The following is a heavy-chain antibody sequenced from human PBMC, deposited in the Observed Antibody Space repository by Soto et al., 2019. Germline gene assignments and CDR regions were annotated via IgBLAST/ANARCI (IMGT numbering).Heavy chain of an antibody. CDR2: IRSKAYGGTT. J-gene: IGHJ5*02. D-gene: IGHD3-22*01. CDR1: GFTFGDYA. Sequence: GGSLRLSCTASGFTFGDYAMSWFRQAPGKGLEWVGFIRSKAYGGTTEYAASVKGRFTISRDDSKSIAYLQMNSLKTEDTAVYYCTRVSITMIVVDWFDPWGQGTLVTVS. CDR3: TRVSITMIVVDWFDP. V-gene: IGHV3-49*03.